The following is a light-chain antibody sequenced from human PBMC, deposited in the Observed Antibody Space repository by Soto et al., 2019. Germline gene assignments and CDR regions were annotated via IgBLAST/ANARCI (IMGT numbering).Light chain of an antibody. CDR2: EVT. CDR3: SSYTIINTCV. Sequence: QSALTQPASVSGPPGPSITISCTGTSNDVGVYHYVCWYQQHPGKPPKLMIYEVTNRPSGVSNRVAGSKSGNTAYLTISGLQPEDEADYYCSSYTIINTCVFGGGTKVTV. CDR1: SNDVGVYHY. V-gene: IGLV2-14*01. J-gene: IGLJ3*02.